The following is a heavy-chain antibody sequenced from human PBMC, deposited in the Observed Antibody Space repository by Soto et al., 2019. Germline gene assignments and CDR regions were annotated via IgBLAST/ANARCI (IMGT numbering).Heavy chain of an antibody. CDR2: ISYDGSNK. Sequence: QVQLVESGGGVVQPGRSLRLSCAASGFTFSSYGMHWVRQAPGKGLEWMAVISYDGSNKYYGDSVKGRLTISRDNSKNTVYLQMDRLRAEDTAVYYCAKAYLTMVRVDYFDNWGQGILVTVSS. V-gene: IGHV3-30*18. J-gene: IGHJ4*02. CDR3: AKAYLTMVRVDYFDN. D-gene: IGHD3-10*01. CDR1: GFTFSSYG.